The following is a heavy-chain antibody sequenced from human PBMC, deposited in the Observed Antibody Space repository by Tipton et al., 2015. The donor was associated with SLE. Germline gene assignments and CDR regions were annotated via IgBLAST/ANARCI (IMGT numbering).Heavy chain of an antibody. Sequence: LRLSCIVYGGSLSGYWWSWIRQSPGKGLEWIGEIYPTGRTDYNPSLMSRVTISVDTSQNQFSLRLTSVTAADTAVYYCGRQKTATRAFDFWGKGTLVTLSS. J-gene: IGHJ3*01. D-gene: IGHD1-1*01. CDR2: IYPTGRT. CDR1: GGSLSGYW. CDR3: GRQKTATRAFDF. V-gene: IGHV4-34*01.